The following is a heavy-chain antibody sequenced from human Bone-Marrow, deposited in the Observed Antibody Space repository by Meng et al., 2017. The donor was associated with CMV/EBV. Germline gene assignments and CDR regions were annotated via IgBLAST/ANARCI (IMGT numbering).Heavy chain of an antibody. CDR1: GGSISSYY. Sequence: SETLSLTCTVSGGSISSYYWSWIRQPPGKGLEWIGYIYYSGSTNYNPSLKSRVTISVDTSKNQFSLKLSSVTAADTAVYYCASHRYGDYVDDYWGQGTLVTVSS. CDR3: ASHRYGDYVDDY. V-gene: IGHV4-59*12. CDR2: IYYSGST. J-gene: IGHJ4*02. D-gene: IGHD4-17*01.